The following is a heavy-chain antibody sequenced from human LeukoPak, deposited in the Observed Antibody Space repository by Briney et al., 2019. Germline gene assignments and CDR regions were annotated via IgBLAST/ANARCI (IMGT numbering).Heavy chain of an antibody. J-gene: IGHJ3*02. D-gene: IGHD3-10*01. CDR2: IYYSGST. Sequence: SETLSLTCTVPGGSISSYYWGWIRQPPGKGLEWIGYIYYSGSTNYNPSLKSRVTISVDTSKNQFSLKLSSVTAADTAVYYCARIVRGVISPDDAFDIWGQGTMVTVSS. CDR1: GGSISSYY. V-gene: IGHV4-59*01. CDR3: ARIVRGVISPDDAFDI.